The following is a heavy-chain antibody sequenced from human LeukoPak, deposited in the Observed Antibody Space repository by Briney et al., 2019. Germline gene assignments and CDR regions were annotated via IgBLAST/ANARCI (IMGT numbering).Heavy chain of an antibody. CDR1: GDSIRNYY. Sequence: SETLSLTCSVSGDSIRNYYWSWVRQPAGKGLEWIWRFYINGRTNYTPSLQSRVSLSGDTSKNQLYLRLTSVTAADTAVYYCVRELRWRDASHYYYMDVWGKGTTVTVSS. D-gene: IGHD2-15*01. V-gene: IGHV4-4*07. J-gene: IGHJ6*03. CDR2: FYINGRT. CDR3: VRELRWRDASHYYYMDV.